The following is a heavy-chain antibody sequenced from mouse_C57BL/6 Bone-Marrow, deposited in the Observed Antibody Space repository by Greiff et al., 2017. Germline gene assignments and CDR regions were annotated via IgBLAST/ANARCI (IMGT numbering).Heavy chain of an antibody. CDR2: ISNGGGST. J-gene: IGHJ2*01. V-gene: IGHV5-12*01. CDR3: ARRGYFDY. Sequence: EVMLVESGGGLVQPGGSLKLSCAASGFTFSDYYMYWVRQTPEKRLEWVAYISNGGGSTYYPDTVKGRFTISRDNAKNTLYLQMSSLKSEDTAMYYCARRGYFDYWGQGTTLTVSS. CDR1: GFTFSDYY.